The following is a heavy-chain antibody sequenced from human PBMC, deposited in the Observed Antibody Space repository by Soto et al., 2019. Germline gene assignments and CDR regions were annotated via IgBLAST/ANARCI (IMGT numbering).Heavy chain of an antibody. CDR3: ARDWCIDGWGSDY. V-gene: IGHV3-11*01. CDR1: GFTFSDYY. J-gene: IGHJ4*02. CDR2: ISSSGATI. Sequence: GGSLRLSCAASGFTFSDYYMSWIRQAPGKGLEWISYISSSGATISYADAVRGRFTISRDNTKNSLYLQMNSLRAEDTAVYYCARDWCIDGWGSDYWGQGTLVTVS. D-gene: IGHD2-8*01.